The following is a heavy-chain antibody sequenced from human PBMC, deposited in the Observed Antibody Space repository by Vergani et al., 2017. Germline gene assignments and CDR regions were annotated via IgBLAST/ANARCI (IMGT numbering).Heavy chain of an antibody. Sequence: QVTLKESGPALVKPTQTLTLTCTFSGFSLSTSGMRVSWIRQPPGKALEWLARIDSDDDKFYSTSLKTRLTISKDTSKNQVVLTMTNMDPVDTATYYCARMRNDVYAFDIWGQGTMVTVSS. D-gene: IGHD1-1*01. CDR1: GFSLSTSGMR. CDR3: ARMRNDVYAFDI. CDR2: IDSDDDK. J-gene: IGHJ3*02. V-gene: IGHV2-70*04.